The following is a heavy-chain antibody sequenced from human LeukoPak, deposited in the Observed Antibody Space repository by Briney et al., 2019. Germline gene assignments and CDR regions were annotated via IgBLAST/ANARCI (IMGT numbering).Heavy chain of an antibody. D-gene: IGHD3-9*01. Sequence: ASVKVSCKASGYTFTSYGISWVRQAPGQGLEWMGWISAYNGNTNYAQKLQGRATMTTDTSTSTAYMELRSLRSDDTAVYYCARDEAYYDILTGYYNAFDIWGQGTMVTVSS. V-gene: IGHV1-18*01. CDR3: ARDEAYYDILTGYYNAFDI. CDR1: GYTFTSYG. CDR2: ISAYNGNT. J-gene: IGHJ3*02.